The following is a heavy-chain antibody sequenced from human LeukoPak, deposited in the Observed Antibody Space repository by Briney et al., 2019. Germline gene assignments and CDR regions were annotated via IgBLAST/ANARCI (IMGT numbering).Heavy chain of an antibody. D-gene: IGHD3-16*01. J-gene: IGHJ4*02. V-gene: IGHV4-59*01. CDR3: ARFGTSASRFFDQ. Sequence: SETLSLTCTVSGGSISAYYWSWIRQPPGKGLEWIGYIHYSGTTNYYPSLKSRVTIALDTSKNQFSLKLNSVTAADTAVYYCARFGTSASRFFDQWGQGTLVTVSS. CDR1: GGSISAYY. CDR2: IHYSGTT.